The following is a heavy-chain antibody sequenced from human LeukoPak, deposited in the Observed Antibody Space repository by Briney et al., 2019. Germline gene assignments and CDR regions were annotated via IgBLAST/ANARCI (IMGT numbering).Heavy chain of an antibody. J-gene: IGHJ4*02. D-gene: IGHD5-24*01. CDR1: GYTFTSYD. CDR2: MNPNSGNT. Sequence: ASVKVSCKASGYTFTSYDINWVRQATGQGLEWMGWMNPNSGNTGYAQKFQGRVTMSRDTSISTVYMELSRLRSDDTAVYYCARDGGLDYWGQGTLVTVSS. CDR3: ARDGGLDY. V-gene: IGHV1-8*02.